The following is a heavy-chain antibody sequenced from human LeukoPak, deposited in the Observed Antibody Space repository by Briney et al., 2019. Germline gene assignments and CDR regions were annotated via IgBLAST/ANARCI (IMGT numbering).Heavy chain of an antibody. CDR1: GFTFSSYS. D-gene: IGHD4-17*01. J-gene: IGHJ1*01. CDR2: ISSSSSYI. CDR3: AKEIYGDSTGGRFQH. Sequence: GGSLRLSCAASGFTFSSYSMNWVRQAPGKGLEWVSSISSSSSYIYYADSVKGRFTISRDNAKNSLYLQMNSLRAEDTAVYYCAKEIYGDSTGGRFQHWGQGTLVTVSS. V-gene: IGHV3-21*04.